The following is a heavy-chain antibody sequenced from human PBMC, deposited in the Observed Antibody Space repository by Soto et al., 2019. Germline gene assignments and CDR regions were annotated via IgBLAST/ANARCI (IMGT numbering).Heavy chain of an antibody. V-gene: IGHV3-7*01. CDR3: ARVKLGYCISTSCYHDY. D-gene: IGHD2-2*01. CDR2: IKQDGSET. J-gene: IGHJ4*02. Sequence: GGSLRLSCVASGFTFSNFWMLWVRQAPGKGLEWVANIKQDGSETNYVDSVKGRFTISRDNAKSSLYLQMNSLRAEDTAVYYCARVKLGYCISTSCYHDYWGQGTLVTVSS. CDR1: GFTFSNFW.